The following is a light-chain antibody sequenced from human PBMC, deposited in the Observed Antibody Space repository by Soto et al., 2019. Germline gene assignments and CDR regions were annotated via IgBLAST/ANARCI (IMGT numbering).Light chain of an antibody. J-gene: IGLJ1*01. Sequence: QSVLTQPASVSGSPGQSITISCTGTISDVGGYNYVSWYQQHPGKAPKLMIYEVSNRPSGVSNRFSGSKSGNTASLTISGLQAEDEADYYCSSYTSSSTIYVFGGGTKVTVL. CDR1: ISDVGGYNY. CDR3: SSYTSSSTIYV. CDR2: EVS. V-gene: IGLV2-14*01.